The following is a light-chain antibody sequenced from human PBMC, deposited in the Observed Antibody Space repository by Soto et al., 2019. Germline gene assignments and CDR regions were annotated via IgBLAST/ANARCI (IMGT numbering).Light chain of an antibody. Sequence: EIVMTHSPVTLSVCPWEIVTLSCRASQSVSSNLAWYQQKPGQAPSLLIYGAFTRATGIPARFSGTGSGTEFTLTISSLQSEDFALYYCQQYHDWPLTFGQGTKVDIK. CDR3: QQYHDWPLT. J-gene: IGKJ1*01. CDR2: GAF. V-gene: IGKV3-15*01. CDR1: QSVSSN.